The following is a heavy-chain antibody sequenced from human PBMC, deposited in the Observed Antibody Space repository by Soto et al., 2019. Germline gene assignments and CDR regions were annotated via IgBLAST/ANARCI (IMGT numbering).Heavy chain of an antibody. J-gene: IGHJ4*02. CDR3: ARLVVIDDYFDY. Sequence: SETLSLTCTVSGGSISSGGYYWSWIRQHPGKGLEWIGYIYYSGSTYYNPSLKSRVTISVDTSKNQFSLKLSSVTAADTAVYYCARLVVIDDYFDYWGQGTLVTVSS. CDR2: IYYSGST. V-gene: IGHV4-31*03. D-gene: IGHD2-21*01. CDR1: GGSISSGGYY.